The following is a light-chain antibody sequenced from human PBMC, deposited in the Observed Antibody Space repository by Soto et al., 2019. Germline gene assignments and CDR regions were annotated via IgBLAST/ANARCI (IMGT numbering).Light chain of an antibody. CDR1: QSVSSK. J-gene: IGKJ1*01. Sequence: EIAMTQSPSTLSVSPGEGDTIHCRASQSVSSKLAWYQQKPGQAPRLLIYGASTRATGIPARFSGSGSGTEFTLIISSLQSEDSAVYYCQQYNSWLWTFGQGTKVDI. CDR2: GAS. V-gene: IGKV3-15*01. CDR3: QQYNSWLWT.